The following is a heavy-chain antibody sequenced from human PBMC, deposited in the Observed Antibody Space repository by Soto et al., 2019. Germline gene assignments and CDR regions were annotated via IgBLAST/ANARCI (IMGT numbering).Heavy chain of an antibody. J-gene: IGHJ5*02. CDR3: VSDIYSNQFSWFGP. V-gene: IGHV3-7*05. CDR1: GFIFSNYW. CDR2: IKQDGSDT. D-gene: IGHD2-15*01. Sequence: GGSLRLSCAASGFIFSNYWMSWVRQAPGKGLEWVANIKQDGSDTYYVDSVKGRFTVSRDNAKSLLFLQMHSLRGEDTAMYYCVSDIYSNQFSWFGPWGKGTLVTVS.